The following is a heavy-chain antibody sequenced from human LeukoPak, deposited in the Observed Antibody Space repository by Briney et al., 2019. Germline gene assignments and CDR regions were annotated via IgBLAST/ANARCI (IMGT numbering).Heavy chain of an antibody. CDR2: ISSNGVNT. J-gene: IGHJ4*02. V-gene: IGHV3-64D*09. CDR3: VKEDNYSPGGDY. CDR1: GFTFSSCA. Sequence: GGSLRLSCSASGFTFSSCAMHWVRQAPGKGLEYVSVISSNGVNTYYADSVKGRFTISRDNSKNTVYLQVSSLRAEDTAVYYCVKEDNYSPGGDYWGQGTLVTVSS. D-gene: IGHD2-15*01.